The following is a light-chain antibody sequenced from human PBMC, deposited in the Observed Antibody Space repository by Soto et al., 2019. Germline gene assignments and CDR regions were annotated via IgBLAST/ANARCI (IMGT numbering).Light chain of an antibody. CDR1: SSDVGNNNY. CDR3: SSFTGSSYV. J-gene: IGLJ1*01. Sequence: QSVLTQPASVSGSPGQSITISCTGTSSDVGNNNYVSWNQHNPGRAPIVMLCVVTNRPSGVSNRFSGTKSGNTASLTISGLQAEDDADYCCSSFTGSSYVFGTGTKVTVL. V-gene: IGLV2-14*03. CDR2: VVT.